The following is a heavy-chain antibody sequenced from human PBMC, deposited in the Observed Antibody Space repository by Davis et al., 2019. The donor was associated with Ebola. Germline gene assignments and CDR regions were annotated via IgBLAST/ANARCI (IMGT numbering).Heavy chain of an antibody. Sequence: KISCKASGYIFTNFWITWVRQKPGKGLEWMGRIDPSDSYTDHSPSFQGHVAISADRSISTAYLQLSNLKASDTAMYYCARLFVAVAGTAQDDCWGQGTLVIVSS. CDR2: IDPSDSYT. CDR3: ARLFVAVAGTAQDDC. J-gene: IGHJ4*02. D-gene: IGHD6-19*01. CDR1: GYIFTNFW. V-gene: IGHV5-10-1*01.